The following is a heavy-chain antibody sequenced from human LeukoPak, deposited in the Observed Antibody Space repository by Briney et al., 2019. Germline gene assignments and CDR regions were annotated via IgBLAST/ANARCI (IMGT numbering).Heavy chain of an antibody. CDR1: GGSISSYY. CDR2: IYTSGST. V-gene: IGHV4-4*09. CDR3: ARLKRRVMSFDM. Sequence: TSETLSLTCTVSGGSISSYYWSWIRQPQGKGLEWIGYIYTSGSTNYNPSLKSRVTISVDTSKNQFSLKLSSVTAADRAVYFCARLKRRVMSFDMWGEGTMVSVPS. J-gene: IGHJ3*02. D-gene: IGHD2-21*01.